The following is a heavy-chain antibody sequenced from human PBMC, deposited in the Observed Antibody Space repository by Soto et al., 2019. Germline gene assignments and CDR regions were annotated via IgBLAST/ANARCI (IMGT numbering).Heavy chain of an antibody. CDR1: GGSISSSSYY. J-gene: IGHJ3*02. CDR2: IYYSGST. V-gene: IGHV4-39*01. Sequence: QLQLQESGPGLVKPSETLSLTCTVSGGSISSSSYYWGWIRQPPGKGLEWIGSIYYSGSTYYNPSLKSRVTISVDTSKNQFSLKLSSVTAADTAVYYCARRGVVAGSMDAFDIWGQGTMVTVSS. CDR3: ARRGVVAGSMDAFDI. D-gene: IGHD2-15*01.